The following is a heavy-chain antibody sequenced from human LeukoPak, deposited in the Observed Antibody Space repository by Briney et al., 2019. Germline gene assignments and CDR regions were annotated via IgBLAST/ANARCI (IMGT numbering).Heavy chain of an antibody. CDR3: ARQDGGATD. V-gene: IGHV4-38-2*01. J-gene: IGHJ4*02. Sequence: RPSETLSLTCAVSGYSISSGYYWGWIRQPPGKGLVWIGSIYHSGSTYYNPSLKSRVTISADTSKNQFSLKLSSVTAADTAVYYCARQDGGATDWGQGTLVTVSS. CDR1: GYSISSGYY. D-gene: IGHD1-26*01. CDR2: IYHSGST.